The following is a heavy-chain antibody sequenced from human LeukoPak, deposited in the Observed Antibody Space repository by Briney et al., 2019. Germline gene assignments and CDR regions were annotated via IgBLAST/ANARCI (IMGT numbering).Heavy chain of an antibody. CDR2: ISSSSSYI. V-gene: IGHV3-21*01. CDR1: GFTFSSYS. J-gene: IGHJ4*02. CDR3: AREARSHYDSNGYYYDY. Sequence: GGSLRLSCAASGFTFSSYSMNWVRQAPGEGLEWVSSISSSSSYIYYADSVKGRFTISRDNAKNSLYLQMNSLRAEDTAVYYCAREARSHYDSNGYYYDYWGQGTLVTVSS. D-gene: IGHD3-22*01.